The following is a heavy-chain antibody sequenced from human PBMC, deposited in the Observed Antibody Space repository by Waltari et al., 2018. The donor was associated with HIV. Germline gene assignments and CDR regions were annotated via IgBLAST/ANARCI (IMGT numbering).Heavy chain of an antibody. CDR1: GGSFSGSY. V-gene: IGHV4-34*01. CDR2: INHSGST. Sequence: QVQIRQWGAGLLKPSETLSLTCAVYGGSFSGSYWSWTRPPPGKARDWLGEINHSGSTNYNPSLKSRVTISVDTSKNQFSLKLTSVTAADTAVFYCARARLVSRGQYCSTTSCLPHYYYYYGMDVWGQGTTVTVSS. CDR3: ARARLVSRGQYCSTTSCLPHYYYYYGMDV. D-gene: IGHD2-2*01. J-gene: IGHJ6*02.